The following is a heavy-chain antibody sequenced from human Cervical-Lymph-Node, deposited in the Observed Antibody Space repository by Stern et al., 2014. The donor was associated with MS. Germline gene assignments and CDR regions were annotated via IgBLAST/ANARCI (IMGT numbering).Heavy chain of an antibody. Sequence: VQLVESGGGVVQPGRSLKLSCTASGFTFTNDAMHWVRQAPGKGLDCVAVISYDGTNKFYADSVKGRFTISRDNSKKTLYLQMNSLRTEDTAVYYCARGGGISHFDYWGQGTLVTVSS. CDR3: ARGGGISHFDY. V-gene: IGHV3-30-3*01. D-gene: IGHD3-3*02. J-gene: IGHJ4*02. CDR1: GFTFTNDA. CDR2: ISYDGTNK.